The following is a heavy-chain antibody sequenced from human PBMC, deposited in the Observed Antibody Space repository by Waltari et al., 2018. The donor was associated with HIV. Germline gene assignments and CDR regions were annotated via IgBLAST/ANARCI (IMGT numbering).Heavy chain of an antibody. Sequence: QVQLQESGPGLVKTSETLSRTCTASGGSISSYYWSCIRQPPGKGLEWIGYIYYSGSTNYNPSLKSRVTISVDTSKNQFSLKLSSVTAADTAVYYCARAGKQLEEVFPTYYFDYWGQGTLVTVSS. D-gene: IGHD6-6*01. CDR3: ARAGKQLEEVFPTYYFDY. V-gene: IGHV4-59*01. J-gene: IGHJ4*02. CDR1: GGSISSYY. CDR2: IYYSGST.